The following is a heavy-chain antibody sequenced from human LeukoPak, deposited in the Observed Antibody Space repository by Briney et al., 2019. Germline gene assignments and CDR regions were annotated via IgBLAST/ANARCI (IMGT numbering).Heavy chain of an antibody. Sequence: GGSLRLSCTASGFKFDDYAMHWVRQAPGKGLEWVSLISWDGGITHYADSVKGRFTISRDNSKDSLHLQMSSLRVEDSALYYCAKPFLRVVAGADYLDYWGRGTLVTVSS. CDR1: GFKFDDYA. J-gene: IGHJ4*02. CDR3: AKPFLRVVAGADYLDY. V-gene: IGHV3-43D*03. CDR2: ISWDGGIT. D-gene: IGHD6-19*01.